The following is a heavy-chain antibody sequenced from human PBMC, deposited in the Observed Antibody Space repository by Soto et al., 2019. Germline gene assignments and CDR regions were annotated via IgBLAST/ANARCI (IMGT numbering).Heavy chain of an antibody. J-gene: IGHJ4*02. CDR2: ISYDGSNK. D-gene: IGHD5-18*01. CDR3: AKEYGGYSYDYYFDY. CDR1: GFTFSRYG. V-gene: IGHV3-30*18. Sequence: GGALRLSCAASGFTFSRYGMHWVRQSPGKGLEWVAVISYDGSNKYYADSVKGRFTISRDNSKNTLYLQMNSLRAEDTAVYDCAKEYGGYSYDYYFDYWGQGTLVTV.